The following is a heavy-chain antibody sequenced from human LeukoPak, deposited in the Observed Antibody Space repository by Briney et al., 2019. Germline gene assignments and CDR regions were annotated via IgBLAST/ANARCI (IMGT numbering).Heavy chain of an antibody. Sequence: ASVKVSCKASGYTFTGYYMHWVRQAPGQGLEWMGWINPNSGGTHYAQKFQGRVTMTRDTSISTAYMELSRLRSDATAVYYWARDQDIVVVVAALRQREMGGFDPWGQGTLVTVSS. CDR1: GYTFTGYY. CDR2: INPNSGGT. V-gene: IGHV1-2*02. CDR3: ARDQDIVVVVAALRQREMGGFDP. J-gene: IGHJ5*02. D-gene: IGHD2-15*01.